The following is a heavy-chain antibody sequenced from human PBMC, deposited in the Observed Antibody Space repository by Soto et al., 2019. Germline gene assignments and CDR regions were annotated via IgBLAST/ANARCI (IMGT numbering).Heavy chain of an antibody. CDR2: ISNDGSNK. D-gene: IGHD3-16*02. J-gene: IGHJ4*02. CDR3: AKAGLRLEELSNRGHFDY. Sequence: PGGSLRLSCTASGFSFSTYGMHWVRQAPGKGLEWVAFISNDGSNKYYADSVKGRFTISRDNSKNTLYLQMNSLRAEDTAVYYCAKAGLRLEELSNRGHFDYWGQGSLVTVSS. V-gene: IGHV3-30*18. CDR1: GFSFSTYG.